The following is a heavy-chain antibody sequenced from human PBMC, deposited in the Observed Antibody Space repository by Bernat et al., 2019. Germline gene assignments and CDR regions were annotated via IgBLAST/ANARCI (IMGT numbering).Heavy chain of an antibody. Sequence: EVQLVESGGGLVEPGGSLRLPCATSGFVFANTWMSWVRQAPGKGLEWVGRIKSKSDVGTTDFAAPVKGRFTISGEDPENTLYLKINSLETEDTAVYHCTPERRKDGSGGYGAFDMWGQGTMVAVSP. D-gene: IGHD6-19*01. J-gene: IGHJ3*02. V-gene: IGHV3-15*01. CDR2: IKSKSDVGTT. CDR1: GFVFANTW. CDR3: TPERRKDGSGGYGAFDM.